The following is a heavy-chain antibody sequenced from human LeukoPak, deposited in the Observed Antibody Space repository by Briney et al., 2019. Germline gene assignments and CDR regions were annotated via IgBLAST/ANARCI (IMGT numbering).Heavy chain of an antibody. D-gene: IGHD1-26*01. Sequence: SETLSLTCAVYGGSFSGYYWSWIRQPPGKGLEWIGEINHSGSTNYNPSLKSRVTISVDTSKNQFSLKLSSVTAADTAVYYRARGRWELEDAFDIWGHGTMVTVSS. J-gene: IGHJ3*02. CDR3: ARGRWELEDAFDI. V-gene: IGHV4-34*01. CDR1: GGSFSGYY. CDR2: INHSGST.